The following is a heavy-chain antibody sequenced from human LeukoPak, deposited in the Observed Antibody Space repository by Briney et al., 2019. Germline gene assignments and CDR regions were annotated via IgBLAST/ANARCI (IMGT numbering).Heavy chain of an antibody. CDR3: ARGPITEDGTFHSPNA. V-gene: IGHV4-34*01. D-gene: IGHD1-1*01. J-gene: IGHJ5*02. CDR2: ITERGST. Sequence: PETLSLTCAVSGGSFSGHYWSWIRQSPGKGLEWIGEITERGSTNYNPSLKSRVTISRDTSKNHFSLKVSSVTAADTAVYYCARGPITEDGTFHSPNAWGQGTLVTVSS. CDR1: GGSFSGHY.